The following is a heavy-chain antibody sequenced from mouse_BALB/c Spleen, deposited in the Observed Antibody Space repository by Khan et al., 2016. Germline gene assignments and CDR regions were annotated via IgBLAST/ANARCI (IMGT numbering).Heavy chain of an antibody. J-gene: IGHJ4*01. CDR1: GYAFTNYL. CDR2: INPGRGGT. D-gene: IGHD2-3*01. CDR3: ACYDGNYYSMDY. V-gene: IGHV1-54*01. Sequence: QVQLQQSGAELVRPGTSVKVSCKASGYAFTNYLIEWVKQRPGQGLEWIGVINPGRGGTNYNEKFKGKATMTADKSSSTAYMQPSRLTSDDSAVYFCACYDGNYYSMDYWGQGTSVTVSS.